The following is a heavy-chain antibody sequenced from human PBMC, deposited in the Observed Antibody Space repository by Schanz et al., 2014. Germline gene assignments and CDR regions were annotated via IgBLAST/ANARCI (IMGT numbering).Heavy chain of an antibody. Sequence: QVQLVQSGAEVKKPGASVKVSCKASGYSFTDYYIHWVRQAPGQGLEWMGWINPNSGGTNYPQRFQGRVTTTRDTPSRPVYMQLSRLTSDDTAVYFCARERGRGYCSRTSCSKEYGMDVWGQGTTVTVSS. J-gene: IGHJ6*02. CDR1: GYSFTDYY. V-gene: IGHV1-2*02. CDR3: ARERGRGYCSRTSCSKEYGMDV. CDR2: INPNSGGT. D-gene: IGHD2-2*01.